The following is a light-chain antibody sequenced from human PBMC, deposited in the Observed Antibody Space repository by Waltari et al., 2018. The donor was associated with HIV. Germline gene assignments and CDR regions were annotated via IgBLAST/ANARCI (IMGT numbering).Light chain of an antibody. CDR1: SSDVGGYNY. Sequence: QSALTQPASVSGSPGQSITISCTGTSSDVGGYNYVSWYQQHPGKAPKLMIYEVSYRPAGVSNRFSGYKSGNTACLTISGLQAEDEADDYCSSYTSSSTLYVVFGGGTKLTVL. V-gene: IGLV2-14*01. J-gene: IGLJ2*01. CDR2: EVS. CDR3: SSYTSSSTLYVV.